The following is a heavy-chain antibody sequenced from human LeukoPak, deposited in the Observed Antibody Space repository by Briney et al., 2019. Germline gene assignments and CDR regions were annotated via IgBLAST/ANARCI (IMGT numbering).Heavy chain of an antibody. D-gene: IGHD3-22*01. J-gene: IGHJ5*02. V-gene: IGHV4-38-2*02. CDR1: GYSISSGYF. CDR3: ARVHYYDASDYSTSNWFDP. Sequence: SETLSLTCSISGYSISSGYFWGWIRQPPGKGLEWIGNIHHDGITYYNPSLKSRVTISLDPSKNQFSLKLTSVAAADTALYHCARVHYYDASDYSTSNWFDPWGQGTLVTASS. CDR2: IHHDGIT.